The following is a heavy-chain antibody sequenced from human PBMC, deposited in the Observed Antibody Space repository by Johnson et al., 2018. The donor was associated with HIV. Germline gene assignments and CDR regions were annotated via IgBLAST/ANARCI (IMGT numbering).Heavy chain of an antibody. J-gene: IGHJ3*02. CDR1: GFTFSSYA. V-gene: IGHV3-23*04. D-gene: IGHD1-26*01. CDR2: ISVSGGST. Sequence: VQLVESGGGLVQPGGSLRLSCAASGFTFSSYAMSWVRQAPGKGLEWVSAISVSGGSTYYADSVNCRFTISRDNSKNPLYLQMNSLIAEDTAVYYCAKTYSGSNRDAFDIWGQGTMVTVSS. CDR3: AKTYSGSNRDAFDI.